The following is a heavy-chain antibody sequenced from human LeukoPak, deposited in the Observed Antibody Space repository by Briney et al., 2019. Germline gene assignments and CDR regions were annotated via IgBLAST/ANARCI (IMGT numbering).Heavy chain of an antibody. CDR3: ARRSSMAAPLFDY. Sequence: GESLKISCKGSGYSFTTYWIGWVRQMPGKGLEWMGIIYPGDSDTRYSPSFQGQVTISADKSISTAYLQWSSLKASDTAMYYCARRSSMAAPLFDYWGQGTLVTVSS. J-gene: IGHJ4*02. V-gene: IGHV5-51*01. CDR1: GYSFTTYW. D-gene: IGHD6-6*01. CDR2: IYPGDSDT.